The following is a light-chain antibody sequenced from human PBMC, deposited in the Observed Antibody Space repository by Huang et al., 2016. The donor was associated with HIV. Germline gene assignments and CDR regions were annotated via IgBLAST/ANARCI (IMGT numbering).Light chain of an antibody. Sequence: DMVMTQSPGTLSVSPGERATLSCRASQSVKKNLAWYQQKPGQAPRLLISGDSTRDTGVPARFSGNGSETEFTLTITSVQSEDSAVYYCQQYNNWPPYDFGQGTKLEIK. CDR1: QSVKKN. CDR3: QQYNNWPPYD. CDR2: GDS. J-gene: IGKJ2*01. V-gene: IGKV3-15*01.